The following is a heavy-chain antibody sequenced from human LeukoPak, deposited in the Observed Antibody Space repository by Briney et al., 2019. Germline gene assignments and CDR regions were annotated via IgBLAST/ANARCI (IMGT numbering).Heavy chain of an antibody. CDR1: GGTFSSYT. J-gene: IGHJ4*02. V-gene: IGHV1-69*02. D-gene: IGHD2-21*02. CDR3: ARSPLGVVTAPQPYYFDY. Sequence: SVKVSCKASGGTFSSYTISWVRQAPGQGLEWMGRIIPILGIANYAQKFQGRVTITADKSTSTAYMELSSLRSEDTAVYYCARSPLGVVTAPQPYYFDYWGQGALVTVSS. CDR2: IIPILGIA.